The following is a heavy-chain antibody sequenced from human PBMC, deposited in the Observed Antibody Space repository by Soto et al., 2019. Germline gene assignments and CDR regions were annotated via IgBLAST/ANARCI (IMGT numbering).Heavy chain of an antibody. J-gene: IGHJ3*02. V-gene: IGHV5-51*01. CDR1: GYSFTSYW. Sequence: GESLKISCKGSGYSFTSYWIGWVRQMPGKGLEWMGIIYPGDSDTRYSPSFQGQVTISADKSISTAYLQWSSLKASDTAMYYCARQGYDSSGYYDPDAFDIWGQGTMVTVSS. CDR2: IYPGDSDT. D-gene: IGHD3-22*01. CDR3: ARQGYDSSGYYDPDAFDI.